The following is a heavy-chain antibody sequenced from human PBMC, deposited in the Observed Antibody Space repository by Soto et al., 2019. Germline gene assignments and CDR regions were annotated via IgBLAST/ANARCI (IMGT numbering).Heavy chain of an antibody. J-gene: IGHJ4*02. CDR2: ISAYNGNT. CDR3: AAQKGVDGYNSWGFDY. V-gene: IGHV1-18*04. Sequence: QVQLVQSGAEVKKPGASVKVSCKASGYTFTSYGISWVRQAPGQGLELMGWISAYNGNTNYAQKLQGRVTMTTDTSTSTAYMELRSLRSDDTAVYYCAAQKGVDGYNSWGFDYWGQGTLVTVSS. CDR1: GYTFTSYG. D-gene: IGHD5-12*01.